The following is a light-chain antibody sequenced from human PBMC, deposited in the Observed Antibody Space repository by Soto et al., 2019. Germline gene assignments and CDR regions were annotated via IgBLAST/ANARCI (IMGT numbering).Light chain of an antibody. CDR1: QNVDSN. Sequence: EIVLAQCALAVCFSPVEGSTRSFMSSQNVDSNYLAWYQQKPGQAPRLLIYGASTRATGIPARFSGSGSGTEFTLTISSLQSEDFAVYYCQQYHNWPPTFGQGTKVDIK. V-gene: IGKV3-15*01. CDR2: GAS. J-gene: IGKJ1*01. CDR3: QQYHNWPPT.